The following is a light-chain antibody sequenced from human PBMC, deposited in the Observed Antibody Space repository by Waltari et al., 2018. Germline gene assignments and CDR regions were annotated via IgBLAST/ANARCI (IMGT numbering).Light chain of an antibody. CDR3: QQYNNWPPGA. Sequence: EIVMTQSPATLSVSPGERATLSCRASQSVSSNLAWYQQKPGQAPRLLIHGASTRATGIPARFSDSGSGTEFTLTISSLQSEDFAVYYCQQYNNWPPGAFGQGTKVEIK. J-gene: IGKJ1*01. CDR1: QSVSSN. V-gene: IGKV3-15*01. CDR2: GAS.